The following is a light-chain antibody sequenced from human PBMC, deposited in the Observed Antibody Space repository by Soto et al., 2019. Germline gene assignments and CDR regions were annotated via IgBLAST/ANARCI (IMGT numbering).Light chain of an antibody. J-gene: IGKJ1*01. CDR3: QQYHNWPA. CDR2: GAA. Sequence: EIVMTQSPATLSVSPGERATLCCRASQSVFSSLAWYQQKPGQAPRLLIYGAATRATGIPARFSGSGSGTEFTLTISSLQSEDFAVYYCQQYHNWPAFGQGTKVEIK. V-gene: IGKV3-15*01. CDR1: QSVFSS.